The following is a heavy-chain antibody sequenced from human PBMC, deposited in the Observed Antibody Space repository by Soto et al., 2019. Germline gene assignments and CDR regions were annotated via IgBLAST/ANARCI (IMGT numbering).Heavy chain of an antibody. CDR3: ARHKRGVTTRSPLFDY. Sequence: ETLSLTCTVSGGSISSYYWSWIRQPPGKGLEWIGYIYYSGSTNYNPSLKSRVTISVDTSKNQFSLKLSSVTAADTAVYYCARHKRGVTTRSPLFDYWGQGTLVTVSS. D-gene: IGHD4-4*01. V-gene: IGHV4-59*08. CDR1: GGSISSYY. CDR2: IYYSGST. J-gene: IGHJ4*02.